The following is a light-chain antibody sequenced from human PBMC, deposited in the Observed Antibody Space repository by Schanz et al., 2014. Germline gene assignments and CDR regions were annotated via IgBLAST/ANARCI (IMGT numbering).Light chain of an antibody. CDR1: QSVSDN. CDR2: GAS. CDR3: QQRRNWPYT. V-gene: IGKV3-15*01. J-gene: IGKJ2*01. Sequence: EIMMTQSPATLSVSPGERATLSCRASQSVSDNLAWYQQKPGQAPRLLIYGASTRPTGIPARFSGSGSGTDFTLTITSLEPGDFAVYYCQQRRNWPYTFGQGTTLDIK.